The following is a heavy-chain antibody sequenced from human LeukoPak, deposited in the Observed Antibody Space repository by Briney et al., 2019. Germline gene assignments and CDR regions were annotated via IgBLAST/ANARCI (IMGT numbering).Heavy chain of an antibody. CDR1: GYTFTSYD. V-gene: IGHV1-8*01. D-gene: IGHD2-21*01. J-gene: IGHJ5*02. Sequence: GASVKVSCKASGYTFTSYDINWVRQATGQGLEWMGWMNPNSGNTGYAHKVQGGVTMTRNTSISTAYMELSSLRAEDTAVYYCARGLGDGNYRFDPWGQGTLVTVSS. CDR2: MNPNSGNT. CDR3: ARGLGDGNYRFDP.